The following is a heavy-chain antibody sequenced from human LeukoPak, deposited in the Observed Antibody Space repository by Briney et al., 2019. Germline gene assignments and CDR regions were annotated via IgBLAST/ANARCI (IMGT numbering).Heavy chain of an antibody. CDR3: ARDPIVGATRGYWGPYDY. Sequence: PGGSLRLSCAASGFTFSSYSMNWVRQAPGKGLEWVSSISSSSSYIYYADSVKGRFTISRDNAKNSLYRQMNSLRAEDTAVYYCARDPIVGATRGYWGPYDYWGQGTLVTVSS. V-gene: IGHV3-21*01. J-gene: IGHJ4*02. CDR1: GFTFSSYS. D-gene: IGHD1-26*01. CDR2: ISSSSSYI.